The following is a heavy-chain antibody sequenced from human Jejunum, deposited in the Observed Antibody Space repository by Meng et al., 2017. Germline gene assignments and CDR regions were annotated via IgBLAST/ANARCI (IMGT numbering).Heavy chain of an antibody. CDR3: AREKWQHGSSFDV. J-gene: IGHJ4*02. CDR2: INTSTGKP. Sequence: VQLVQSGSELKKPGASVKVSCMASGYPFISYPITWVRHAPGQGPEWRGWINTSTGKPTYAQGFTGRFAFSLDISVNTAYLEISSLKGDDTAMYYCAREKWQHGSSFDVWGQGTLVTVSS. D-gene: IGHD6-6*01. V-gene: IGHV7-4-1*02. CDR1: GYPFISYP.